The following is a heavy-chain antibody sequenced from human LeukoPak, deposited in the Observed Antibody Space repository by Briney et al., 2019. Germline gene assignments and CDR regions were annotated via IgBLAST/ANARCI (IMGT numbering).Heavy chain of an antibody. J-gene: IGHJ3*02. CDR1: GFTFSSYS. V-gene: IGHV3-21*01. Sequence: GGSLRLSCAASGFTFSSYSMNWVRQAPGKGLEWVSSISSSSSYIYYADSVKGRFTISRDNAKNSLYLQMNSLRAEDTAAYYCARGIAVAGTRDAFDIWGQGTMVTVSS. CDR2: ISSSSSYI. CDR3: ARGIAVAGTRDAFDI. D-gene: IGHD6-19*01.